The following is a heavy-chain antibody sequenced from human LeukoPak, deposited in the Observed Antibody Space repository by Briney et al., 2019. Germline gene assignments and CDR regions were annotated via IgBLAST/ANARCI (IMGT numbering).Heavy chain of an antibody. Sequence: PGGSLRLSCAASGFTFSSSEMNWVRQAPGKGLEWVSYISSSGSTIYYADSVKGRFTISRDNAKNSLYLQMNSLRAEDTAVYYCARSLRGSLDYWGQGTLVTVSS. J-gene: IGHJ4*02. CDR1: GFTFSSSE. D-gene: IGHD3-10*01. V-gene: IGHV3-48*03. CDR3: ARSLRGSLDY. CDR2: ISSSGSTI.